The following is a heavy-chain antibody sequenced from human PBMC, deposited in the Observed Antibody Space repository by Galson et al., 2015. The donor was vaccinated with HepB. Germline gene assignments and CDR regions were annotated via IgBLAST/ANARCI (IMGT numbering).Heavy chain of an antibody. D-gene: IGHD5-18*01. CDR3: AKDAPHTAMVRGRTYYYYYGMDV. J-gene: IGHJ6*02. CDR1: GFTFSSYA. V-gene: IGHV3-23*01. CDR2: ISGSGGST. Sequence: SLRLSCAASGFTFSSYAMSWVRQAPGKGLEWVSAISGSGGSTYYADSVKGRFTISRDNSKNTLYLQMNSLRAEDTAVYYCAKDAPHTAMVRGRTYYYYYGMDVWGQGTTVTVSS.